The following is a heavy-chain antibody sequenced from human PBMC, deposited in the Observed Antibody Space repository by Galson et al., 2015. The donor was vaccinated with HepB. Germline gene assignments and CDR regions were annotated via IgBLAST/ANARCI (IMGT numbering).Heavy chain of an antibody. J-gene: IGHJ6*02. CDR1: GYSFTAYK. CDR3: ARRNPDYCSGGSCSLGGMDV. V-gene: IGHV5-51*01. D-gene: IGHD2-15*01. Sequence: QSGAEVTMPGESLKISCQGSGYSFTAYKIGWVRQMPGKGLEWMGIIYPGDSETRYSPSFQGQVTISADKSTSTAYLQWSSLKASDTATYYCARRNPDYCSGGSCSLGGMDVWGQGTTVSVSS. CDR2: IYPGDSET.